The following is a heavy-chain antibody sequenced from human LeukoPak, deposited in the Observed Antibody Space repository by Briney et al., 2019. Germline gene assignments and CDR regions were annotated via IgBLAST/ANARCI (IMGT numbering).Heavy chain of an antibody. CDR2: ISGDGGST. D-gene: IGHD2-15*01. V-gene: IGHV3-43*02. CDR1: GFTFDDYA. Sequence: PGGSLRLSCAASGFTFDDYAMHWVRQAPGKGLEWVSLISGDGGSTYYADSVKGRFTISRDISKNSLYLQMNSLRTEDTALYYCAKRNQGGYCSGGSCYDDWGQGTLVTVSS. J-gene: IGHJ4*02. CDR3: AKRNQGGYCSGGSCYDD.